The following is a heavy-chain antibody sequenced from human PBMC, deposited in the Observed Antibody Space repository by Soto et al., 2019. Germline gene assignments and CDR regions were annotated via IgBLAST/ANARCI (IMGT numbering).Heavy chain of an antibody. V-gene: IGHV3-23*01. Sequence: GGSLILSCAASGFTFSSYAMSWVRQAPGKGLEWVSAISGSGGSTYYADSVKGRFTISRDNSKNTLYLQMNSLRAEDTAVYYCAKDLQIVVVITAYYFDYWGQGTLVTVSS. CDR1: GFTFSSYA. CDR3: AKDLQIVVVITAYYFDY. D-gene: IGHD3-22*01. J-gene: IGHJ4*02. CDR2: ISGSGGST.